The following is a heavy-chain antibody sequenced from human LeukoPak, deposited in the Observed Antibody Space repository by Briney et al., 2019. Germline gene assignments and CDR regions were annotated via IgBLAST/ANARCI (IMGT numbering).Heavy chain of an antibody. D-gene: IGHD1-14*01. CDR1: GGSISSHY. J-gene: IGHJ3*02. V-gene: IGHV4-59*11. CDR2: IFYSGNT. CDR3: ARDRGTLTAIDAFDI. Sequence: SETLSLTCTVSGGSISSHYWSWLRQPPGKGLEWIGYIFYSGNTNYNPSLKSRVTISVDTSKNQFSLKLSSVTAADTAVYFCARDRGTLTAIDAFDIWGRGTVVTVSS.